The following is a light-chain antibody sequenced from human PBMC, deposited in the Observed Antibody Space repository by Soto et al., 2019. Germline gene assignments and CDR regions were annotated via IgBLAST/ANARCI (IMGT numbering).Light chain of an antibody. V-gene: IGKV3-15*01. CDR1: QSVSSN. CDR3: QQYNNWPQT. CDR2: GAS. J-gene: IGKJ1*01. Sequence: ERVMTQSPATLSVSPGERATLSCRASQSVSSNLAWYQQKPGQAPRLLIYGASTGATGIPARFSGSGSGTEFTLTISSLQSEDFAEYHCQQYNNWPQTFGQGTKVDIK.